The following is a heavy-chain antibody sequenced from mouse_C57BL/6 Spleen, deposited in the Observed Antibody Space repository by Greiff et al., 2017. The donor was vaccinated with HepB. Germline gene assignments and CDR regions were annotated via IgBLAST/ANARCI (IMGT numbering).Heavy chain of an antibody. V-gene: IGHV1-59*01. J-gene: IGHJ3*01. Sequence: VQLQQSGAELVRPGTSVKLSCKASGYTFTSYWMHWVKQRPGQGLEWIGVIDPSDSYTNYNQKFKGKATLTVDTSSSTAYMQLSSLTSEDSAVYYCARPDSSRGFAYWGQGTLVTVSA. CDR2: IDPSDSYT. CDR3: ARPDSSRGFAY. CDR1: GYTFTSYW.